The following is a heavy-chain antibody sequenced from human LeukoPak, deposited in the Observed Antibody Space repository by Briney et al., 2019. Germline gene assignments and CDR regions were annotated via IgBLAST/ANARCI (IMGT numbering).Heavy chain of an antibody. Sequence: ASVKVSCKASGYTFTSYGIGWVRQAPGQGLEWMGWVSAYNGNTSYAQKLQGRVTMTTDTSTSTAYMELRSLRSDDTAVYYCARVDYYGSSGYGPDYWGQGTLVTVSS. J-gene: IGHJ4*02. CDR3: ARVDYYGSSGYGPDY. CDR1: GYTFTSYG. V-gene: IGHV1-18*01. D-gene: IGHD3-22*01. CDR2: VSAYNGNT.